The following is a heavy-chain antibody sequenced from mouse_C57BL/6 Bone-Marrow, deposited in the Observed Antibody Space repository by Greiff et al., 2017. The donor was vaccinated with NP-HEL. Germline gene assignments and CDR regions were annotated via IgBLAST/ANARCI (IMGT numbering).Heavy chain of an antibody. D-gene: IGHD1-1*01. Sequence: QVQLQQSGAELARPGASVKLSCKASGYTFTSYGISWVKQRTGQGLEWIGEIYPRSGNTYYNEKFKGKATLTADKSSSTAYLELRSLTSEDSAVYFWARRQDYYGSSYWYFDVWGTGTTVTVSS. J-gene: IGHJ1*03. CDR2: IYPRSGNT. CDR1: GYTFTSYG. CDR3: ARRQDYYGSSYWYFDV. V-gene: IGHV1-81*01.